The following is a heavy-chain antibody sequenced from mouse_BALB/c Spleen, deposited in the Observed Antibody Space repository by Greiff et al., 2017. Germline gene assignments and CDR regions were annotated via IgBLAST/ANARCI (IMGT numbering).Heavy chain of an antibody. CDR2: ISSGGGST. V-gene: IGHV5-12-1*01. CDR1: GFAFSSYD. Sequence: EVKLMESGGGLVKPGGSLKLSCAASGFAFSSYDMSWVRQTPEKRLEWVAYISSGGGSTYYPDTVKGRFTISRDNAKNTLYLQMSSLKSEDTAMYYCARHDYDYDEVAYWGQGTLVTVSA. J-gene: IGHJ3*01. CDR3: ARHDYDYDEVAY. D-gene: IGHD2-4*01.